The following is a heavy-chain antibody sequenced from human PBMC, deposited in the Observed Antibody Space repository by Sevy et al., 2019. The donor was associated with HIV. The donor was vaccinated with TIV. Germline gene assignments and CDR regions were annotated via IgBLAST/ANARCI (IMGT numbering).Heavy chain of an antibody. CDR3: AKSPDYYASSGTPLDY. CDR1: GFTFRSYT. CDR2: ITGSGDKI. Sequence: CGSLRLSCVVSGFTFRSYTMTWVRQAPGKGLERVSTITGSGDKIYYADSVKGRFTISRDNSRNTLYLQMSSLRAADTAVYYCAKSPDYYASSGTPLDYWGQGTLVTVSS. V-gene: IGHV3-23*01. D-gene: IGHD3-22*01. J-gene: IGHJ4*02.